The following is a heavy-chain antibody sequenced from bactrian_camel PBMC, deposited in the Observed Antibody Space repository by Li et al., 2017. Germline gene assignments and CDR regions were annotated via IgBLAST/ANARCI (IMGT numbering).Heavy chain of an antibody. Sequence: VQLVESGGGSAQAGGSLRLSCQASGSTDIVSSMAWFRQAEGKERELVASIDNHRDTTYADPVKGRFTISKDNDGKTLYLRMSSLKPEDAATYYCAAGYRPGIPVLTNTGYGYWGQGTQVTVS. V-gene: IGHV3S53*01. CDR1: GSTDIVSS. CDR3: AAGYRPGIPVLTNTGYGY. J-gene: IGHJ4*01. D-gene: IGHD5*01. CDR2: IDNHRDT.